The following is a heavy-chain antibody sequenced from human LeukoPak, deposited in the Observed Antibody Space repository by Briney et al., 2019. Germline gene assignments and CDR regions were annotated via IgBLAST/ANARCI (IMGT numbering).Heavy chain of an antibody. CDR3: ARVNFRDYRGYTWFEP. CDR2: VRTKTHGGAP. V-gene: IGHV3-49*03. J-gene: IGHJ5*02. Sequence: GGSLRLSCTGSGVTFADYAVTWFRQAPGKGLEWVGFVRTKTHGGAPETAASVKGRFNVSRDDSEGIAYLQMTSLRTEDTAMYYCARVNFRDYRGYTWFEPWGQGTLVTVSS. CDR1: GVTFADYA. D-gene: IGHD3-10*01.